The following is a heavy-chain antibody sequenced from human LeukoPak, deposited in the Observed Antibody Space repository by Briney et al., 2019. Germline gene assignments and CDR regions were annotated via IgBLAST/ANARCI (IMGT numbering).Heavy chain of an antibody. CDR2: ISSSGNTI. CDR3: ARLRGYSYGYGDY. V-gene: IGHV3-48*03. J-gene: IGHJ4*02. D-gene: IGHD5-18*01. CDR1: GFTFSSYA. Sequence: PGGSLRLSCAASGFTFSSYAMSWVRQAPGKGLEWVSCISSSGNTIDYADSVKGRFTISRDNAKNSLYLQMVSLRAEDTAVYYCARLRGYSYGYGDYWGQGTLVTVSS.